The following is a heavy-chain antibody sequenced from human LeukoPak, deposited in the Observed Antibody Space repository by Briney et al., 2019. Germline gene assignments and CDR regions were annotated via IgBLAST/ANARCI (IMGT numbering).Heavy chain of an antibody. CDR1: GFTFSSYA. J-gene: IGHJ4*02. V-gene: IGHV3-23*01. Sequence: GGSLRLSCAASGFTFSSYAMSWVRQASGKGLEWVSAISGSGGSTYYADSVKGRFTISRDNSKNTLYLQMNSLRAEDTAVYYCAKDGRRYCSGGSCYSGYWGQGTLVTVSS. CDR2: ISGSGGST. D-gene: IGHD2-15*01. CDR3: AKDGRRYCSGGSCYSGY.